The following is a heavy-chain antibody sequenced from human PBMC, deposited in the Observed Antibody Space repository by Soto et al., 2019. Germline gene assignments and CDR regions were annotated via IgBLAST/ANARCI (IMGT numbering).Heavy chain of an antibody. Sequence: PSETLSLTCTVSGGSLTSQYWSWIRQSPGKGLEWIGYMHSSGNIDYNPSLESRVTISMDTSKNQFSLSLTSVTTADTAIYHCARDSFYYDSGGRRIDYWGQGILVTVSS. V-gene: IGHV4-59*11. CDR1: GGSLTSQY. J-gene: IGHJ4*02. CDR2: MHSSGNI. D-gene: IGHD3-22*01. CDR3: ARDSFYYDSGGRRIDY.